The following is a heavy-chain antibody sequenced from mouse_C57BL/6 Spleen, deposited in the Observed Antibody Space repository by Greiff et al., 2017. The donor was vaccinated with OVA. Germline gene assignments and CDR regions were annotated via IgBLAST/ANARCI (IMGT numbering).Heavy chain of an antibody. CDR1: GFTFSDYG. J-gene: IGHJ3*01. Sequence: EVKLVESGGGLVKPGGSLKLSCAASGFTFSDYGMHWVRQAPEKGLEWVAYISSGSSTIYYADTVKGRFTISRDNAKNTLFLQMTSLRSEDTAMYYCARPGYGSSYAYWGQGTLVTVSA. V-gene: IGHV5-17*01. CDR2: ISSGSSTI. CDR3: ARPGYGSSYAY. D-gene: IGHD1-1*01.